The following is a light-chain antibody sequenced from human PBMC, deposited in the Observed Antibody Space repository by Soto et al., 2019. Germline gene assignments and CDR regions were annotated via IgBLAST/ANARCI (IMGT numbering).Light chain of an antibody. CDR1: SSDVGGYKY. V-gene: IGLV2-14*01. CDR3: SSFTSNTTWV. CDR2: EVS. Sequence: QSALTQPASVSGSPEQSITISCTGTSSDVGGYKYVSWYQQNPGKVPKLMIYEVSNRPSGISNRFSGSKSGNTASLTISGLQAEDEGDYYCSSFTSNTTWVFGGGTKLTVL. J-gene: IGLJ3*02.